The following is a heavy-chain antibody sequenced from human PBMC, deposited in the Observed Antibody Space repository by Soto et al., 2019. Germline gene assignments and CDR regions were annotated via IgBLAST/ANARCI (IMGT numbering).Heavy chain of an antibody. CDR1: GFTVSSNY. CDR2: IYSGGST. CDR3: ARDSKGLLWFGELYGRT. D-gene: IGHD3-10*01. V-gene: IGHV3-66*01. J-gene: IGHJ5*02. Sequence: PGGSLRLSCAASGFTVSSNYMSWVRQAPGKGLEWVSVIYSGGSTYYADSVKGRFTISRDNSKNTLYLQMNSLRAEDTAVYYCARDSKGLLWFGELYGRTWGQGALVTVSS.